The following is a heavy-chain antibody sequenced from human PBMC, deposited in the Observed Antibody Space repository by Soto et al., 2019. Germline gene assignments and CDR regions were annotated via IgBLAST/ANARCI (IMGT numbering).Heavy chain of an antibody. Sequence: QVQLQESGPGLVKPSQTLSLTCTVSGGSISSGGYYWSWIRQHPGKGLEWIGYIYYSESTYYNPSLKRRVTTPVDTAQTHFSLALSSVTAADTAVYYWARGLALPMTYNWFDSWGQGTLVTVSS. CDR2: IYYSEST. J-gene: IGHJ5*01. CDR1: GGSISSGGYY. D-gene: IGHD3-22*01. CDR3: ARGLALPMTYNWFDS. V-gene: IGHV4-31*03.